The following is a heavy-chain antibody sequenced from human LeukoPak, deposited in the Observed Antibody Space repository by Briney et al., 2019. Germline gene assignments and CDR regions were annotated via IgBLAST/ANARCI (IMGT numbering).Heavy chain of an antibody. J-gene: IGHJ4*02. V-gene: IGHV3-7*01. CDR3: ARRGFGEYDY. CDR1: GFTFSSYW. D-gene: IGHD3-10*01. Sequence: GGSLRLSCGASGFTFSSYWMSWVRQAPGKGLEWVANIKQDGSEKYYVDSVKGRFTISRDNAKNSLYLQMNSLRAEDTAVYYCARRGFGEYDYWGQGTLVTVSS. CDR2: IKQDGSEK.